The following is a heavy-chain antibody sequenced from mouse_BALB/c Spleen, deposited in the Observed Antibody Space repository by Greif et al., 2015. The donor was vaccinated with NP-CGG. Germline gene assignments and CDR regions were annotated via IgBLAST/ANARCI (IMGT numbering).Heavy chain of an antibody. CDR3: AYYRYDGFAY. CDR2: INPSNGRT. Sequence: VQLQQSGAELVKPGASVKLSCKASGYTFTSYWMHWVKQRPGQGLEWIGEINPSNGRTNYNEKFKSKATLTVDKSSSTAYMQLSSLTSEDSAVYYCAYYRYDGFAYWGQGTLVTVSA. J-gene: IGHJ3*01. D-gene: IGHD2-14*01. V-gene: IGHV1S81*02. CDR1: GYTFTSYW.